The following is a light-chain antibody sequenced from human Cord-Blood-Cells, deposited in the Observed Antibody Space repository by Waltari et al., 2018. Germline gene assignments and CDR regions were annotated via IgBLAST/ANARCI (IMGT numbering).Light chain of an antibody. CDR2: CAS. J-gene: IGKJ3*01. V-gene: IGKV4-1*01. CDR1: PSVLYSSNNKNY. CDR3: QQYYSTPPT. Sequence: DIVLTQSPVSLAVSLGGMATINCKSRPSVLYSSNNKNYLAWYQQRPGQPPKLLIYCASTRETGVPDRFSGSGSGTDFTLTISSLQAEDVAVYYCQQYYSTPPTFGPGTKVDIK.